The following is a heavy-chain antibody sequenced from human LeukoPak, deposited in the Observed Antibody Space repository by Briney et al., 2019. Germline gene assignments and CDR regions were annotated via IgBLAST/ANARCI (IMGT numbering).Heavy chain of an antibody. Sequence: SETLSLTCTVSGGSISSSSYYWGWIRQPPGKGLEWIGSIYYSGSTYYNPSLKSRVTISVDTSKNQFSLKLSSVTAADTAVYYCARGNRDSMVRTKCYFDYWGQGTLVTVSS. CDR2: IYYSGST. D-gene: IGHD3-10*01. CDR1: GGSISSSSYY. CDR3: ARGNRDSMVRTKCYFDY. V-gene: IGHV4-39*07. J-gene: IGHJ4*02.